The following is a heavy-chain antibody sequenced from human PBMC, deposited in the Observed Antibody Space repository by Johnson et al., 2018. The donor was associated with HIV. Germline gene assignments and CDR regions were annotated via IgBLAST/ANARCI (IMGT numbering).Heavy chain of an antibody. CDR1: GFTFSSYA. D-gene: IGHD3-10*01. CDR3: ARGPLLWRAFDI. J-gene: IGHJ3*02. V-gene: IGHV3-7*05. Sequence: VQLVESGGGVVQPGRSLRLSCAASGFTFSSYAMHWVRQAPGKGLEWVANLKQDGSEKYYVDSVKGRFTISRDNSKNTLYLQMNSLRAEDTAVYYCARGPLLWRAFDIWGQGTMVSVSS. CDR2: LKQDGSEK.